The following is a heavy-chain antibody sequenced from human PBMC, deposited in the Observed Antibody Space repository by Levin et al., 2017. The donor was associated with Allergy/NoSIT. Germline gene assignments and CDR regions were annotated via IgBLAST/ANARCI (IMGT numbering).Heavy chain of an antibody. CDR1: GFTVISNY. V-gene: IGHV3-53*01. J-gene: IGHJ4*02. D-gene: IGHD3-10*01. CDR3: ASSDVVRGRPPDY. Sequence: SGESLKISCAASGFTVISNYMSWVRQAPGKGLEWVSLIYSGGTTYYADSVKGRFTISRDNSKNTLYLQMNNLRADDTAVYYCASSDVVRGRPPDYWGQGTLVTVSS. CDR2: IYSGGTT.